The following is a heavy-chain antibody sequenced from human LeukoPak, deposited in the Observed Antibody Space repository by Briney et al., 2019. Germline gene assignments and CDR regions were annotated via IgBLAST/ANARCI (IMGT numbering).Heavy chain of an antibody. D-gene: IGHD3-3*01. Sequence: ASVKVSCKASGYTFTSYGISWVRQAPGQGLEWMGWISAYNVNTNYAQKLQGRVTMTTDTSTSTAYMELRSLRSDDTAVYYCARDLGLSYDFWSGYYNSPLDYWGQGTLVTVSS. J-gene: IGHJ4*02. CDR2: ISAYNVNT. V-gene: IGHV1-18*01. CDR3: ARDLGLSYDFWSGYYNSPLDY. CDR1: GYTFTSYG.